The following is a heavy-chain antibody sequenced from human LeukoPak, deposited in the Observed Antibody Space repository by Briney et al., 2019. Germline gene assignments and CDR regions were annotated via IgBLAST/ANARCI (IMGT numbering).Heavy chain of an antibody. CDR1: GGSISSGDYY. V-gene: IGHV4-30-4*08. CDR3: ARAHTISGSWFDP. Sequence: SETLSLTCTVSGGSISSGDYYWSWIRQPPGKGLEWIGYIYYSGSTYYNPSLKSRVTISVDTSKNQFSLKLSSVTAADTAVYYCARAHTISGSWFDPWGQGTLVTVSS. J-gene: IGHJ5*02. D-gene: IGHD3-9*01. CDR2: IYYSGST.